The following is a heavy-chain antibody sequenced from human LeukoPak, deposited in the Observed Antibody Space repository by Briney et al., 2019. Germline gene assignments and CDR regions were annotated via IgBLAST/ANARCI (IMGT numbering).Heavy chain of an antibody. CDR3: AGGYSSSWLDY. J-gene: IGHJ4*02. V-gene: IGHV1-2*06. D-gene: IGHD6-13*01. CDR1: GYTFTAFY. CDR2: INPNSGGT. Sequence: ASVKVSFKASGYTFTAFYMHWVRQAPGQGLEWMGRINPNSGGTKYAQKFQGRVTMTTDTSINTAYLELSRLRSDDTAVYYCAGGYSSSWLDYWGQGTLVTVSS.